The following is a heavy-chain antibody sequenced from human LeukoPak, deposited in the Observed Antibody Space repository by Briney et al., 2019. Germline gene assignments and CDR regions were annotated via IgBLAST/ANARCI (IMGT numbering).Heavy chain of an antibody. V-gene: IGHV3-74*01. J-gene: IGHJ4*02. CDR3: ATGALTGYVLDY. CDR1: GFTFSTYW. D-gene: IGHD3-9*01. CDR2: IKSYGTGT. Sequence: GGSLRLSCAASGFTFSTYWMHWVRQVPGKGLVWVSRIKSYGTGTNYADSVKGRFTISRDNAKSTLYLQMNSLRAEDTAVYYCATGALTGYVLDYWGQGTLVTVSS.